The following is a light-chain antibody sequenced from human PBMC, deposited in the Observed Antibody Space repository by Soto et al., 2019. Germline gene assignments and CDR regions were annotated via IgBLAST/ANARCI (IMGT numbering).Light chain of an antibody. CDR2: AGS. Sequence: DIQMTQSPSSLSASVGDRVTITCRASQSISSYLNWYQQKPGKDPKLLIYAGSSLQSGVPSRFSGSGSGTDFTLTISSLQPEDFATYYCQQSYSTSSTFGQGTKVEIK. V-gene: IGKV1-39*01. CDR1: QSISSY. J-gene: IGKJ1*01. CDR3: QQSYSTSST.